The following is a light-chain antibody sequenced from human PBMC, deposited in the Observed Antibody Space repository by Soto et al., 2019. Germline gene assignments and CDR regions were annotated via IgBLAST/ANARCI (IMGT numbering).Light chain of an antibody. CDR2: KAS. J-gene: IGKJ1*01. V-gene: IGKV1-5*03. Sequence: IELTQRASSPSAAVGDRVTRTWRASQSIDIWLAWYQQKTGRAPKILIYKASTLESGVPSRFSGSGSRTECTLPISRLQPDDVATDYCQHYNSYSEAFGQGTQVEIK. CDR3: QHYNSYSEA. CDR1: QSIDIW.